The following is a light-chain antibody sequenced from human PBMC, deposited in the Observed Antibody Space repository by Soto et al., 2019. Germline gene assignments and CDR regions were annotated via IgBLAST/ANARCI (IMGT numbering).Light chain of an antibody. Sequence: DLQMTQSPSSLSASVGDRVTITCQASQDIRYFLNWYQHKPGKAPKLLIYNASNLETGVPSRFSGSGSGTDFTFSISGLQPEDISTFYCQQYDDLPLTFGGGTKVAIK. CDR2: NAS. J-gene: IGKJ4*01. CDR1: QDIRYF. V-gene: IGKV1-33*01. CDR3: QQYDDLPLT.